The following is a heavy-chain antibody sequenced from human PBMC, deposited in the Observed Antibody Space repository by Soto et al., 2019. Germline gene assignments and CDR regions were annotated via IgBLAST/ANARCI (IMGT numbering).Heavy chain of an antibody. Sequence: EVQLLESGGGLVQPGGSLRLSCAASGVTFSIYAMGWVRQAPGKGLEWVSGVSGSGTGTYYADSVKGRFTISRDNSRNTVYVQMDSLRAEDTAVYYCAKAGYCSGGGCYSDWGQGTLVTVSS. V-gene: IGHV3-23*01. CDR1: GVTFSIYA. CDR2: VSGSGTGT. CDR3: AKAGYCSGGGCYSD. J-gene: IGHJ4*02. D-gene: IGHD2-15*01.